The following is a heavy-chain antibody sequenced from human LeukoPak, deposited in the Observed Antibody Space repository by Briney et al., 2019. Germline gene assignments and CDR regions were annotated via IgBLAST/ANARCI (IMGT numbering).Heavy chain of an antibody. Sequence: PSETLSLTCTVSGDSISSSSYYWGWIRQPPGKGLEWIGSISYSGSTNYNPSLKSRVTISVDTSKNQFSLKLSSVTAADTAVYYCASGYSSGWYSQRSGAFDIWGQGTMVTVSS. CDR3: ASGYSSGWYSQRSGAFDI. D-gene: IGHD6-19*01. CDR1: GDSISSSSYY. V-gene: IGHV4-39*07. J-gene: IGHJ3*02. CDR2: ISYSGST.